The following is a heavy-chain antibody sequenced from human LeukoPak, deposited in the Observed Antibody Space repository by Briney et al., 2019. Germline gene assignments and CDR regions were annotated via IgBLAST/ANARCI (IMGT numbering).Heavy chain of an antibody. CDR2: LYSGGNT. V-gene: IGHV3-53*01. D-gene: IGHD1-14*01. Sequence: PGGSLRLSCAASGFTVITNDVTWVRQAPGKGLEWVSVLYSGGNTKYADSVQGRFTISRDNSKNTLYLEMNSLSPDDTAVYYCARGVEPLAANTLAYWGQGTLVTVSS. CDR3: ARGVEPLAANTLAY. J-gene: IGHJ4*02. CDR1: GFTVITND.